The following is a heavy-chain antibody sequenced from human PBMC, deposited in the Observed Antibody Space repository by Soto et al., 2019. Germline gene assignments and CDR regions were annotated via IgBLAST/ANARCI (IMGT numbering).Heavy chain of an antibody. V-gene: IGHV3-23*01. D-gene: IGHD6-13*01. CDR2: ISGSGGST. Sequence: GGSLRLSCAASGFTFSSYAMSWVRQAPGKGLEWVSAISGSGGSTYYADSVKGRFTISRDNSKNTLYLQMNSLRAEDTAVYYRALRLGSSWLLPPPLEFDYWGQGTLVTVSS. CDR1: GFTFSSYA. CDR3: ALRLGSSWLLPPPLEFDY. J-gene: IGHJ4*02.